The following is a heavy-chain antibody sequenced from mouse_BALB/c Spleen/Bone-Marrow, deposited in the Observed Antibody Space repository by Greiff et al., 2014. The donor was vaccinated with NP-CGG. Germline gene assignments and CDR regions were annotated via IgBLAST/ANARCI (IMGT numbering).Heavy chain of an antibody. Sequence: QVQLKQSGAELMKPGASVKISCKATGYTFSSYWIEWVKQGPGHGLEWIGEILPGSGSTNYNEKFKGKATFTADTSSNTAYMQLSSLTSEDSAVYYCARDWDPFAYWGQGTLVTVSA. CDR1: GYTFSSYW. CDR3: ARDWDPFAY. V-gene: IGHV1-9*01. CDR2: ILPGSGST. J-gene: IGHJ3*01. D-gene: IGHD4-1*01.